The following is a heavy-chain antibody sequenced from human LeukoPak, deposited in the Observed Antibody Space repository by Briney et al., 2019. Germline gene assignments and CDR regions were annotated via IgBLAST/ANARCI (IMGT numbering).Heavy chain of an antibody. CDR3: ARDRDFWSGPLDY. V-gene: IGHV1-2*02. Sequence: ASVKVSCKASGGTFSSYAISWVRQAPGQGLEWMGWINPNSGGTNYAQKFQGRVTMTRDTSISTAYMELSRLRSDDTAVYYCARDRDFWSGPLDYWGQGTLVTVSS. CDR1: GGTFSSYA. J-gene: IGHJ4*02. D-gene: IGHD3-3*01. CDR2: INPNSGGT.